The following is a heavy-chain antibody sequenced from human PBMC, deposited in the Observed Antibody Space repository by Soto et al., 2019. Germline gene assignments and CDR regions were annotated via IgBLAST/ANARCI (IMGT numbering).Heavy chain of an antibody. D-gene: IGHD6-19*01. CDR3: AREKWGSGSRWLDP. CDR2: INVGNGNT. Sequence: ASVKVSCKASGYTYISYSMHWVRQAPGQRLEWMGWINVGNGNTKYSQNFQGRVTINQDTSSSTSYMELSSLTSEDTAVYYCAREKWGSGSRWLDPWGQGTLVTVSS. V-gene: IGHV1-3*01. J-gene: IGHJ5*02. CDR1: GYTYISYS.